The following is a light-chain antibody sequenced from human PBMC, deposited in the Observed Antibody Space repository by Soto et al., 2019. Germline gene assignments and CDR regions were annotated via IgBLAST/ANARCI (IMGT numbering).Light chain of an antibody. J-gene: IGKJ2*01. CDR1: QSVSSIKY. V-gene: IGKV3-20*01. CDR2: GGS. Sequence: EIVLTQSPGTLSLSPGESATLSCRASQSVSSIKYLARDQQKPREAPSLLIYGGSSRATGIPDGFTGSGSGTVLPLTISRLEPEDFAVYYCQQYGGSPLYTFGQGTKLEI. CDR3: QQYGGSPLYT.